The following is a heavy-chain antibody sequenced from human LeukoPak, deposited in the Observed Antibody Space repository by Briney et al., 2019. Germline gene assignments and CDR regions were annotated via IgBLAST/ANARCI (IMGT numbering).Heavy chain of an antibody. V-gene: IGHV4-39*01. D-gene: IGHD5-18*01. CDR1: GGSISSSSYH. CDR2: IYFTGST. CDR3: ARAGRIQLWLRWEYYFDY. Sequence: PSETLSLTCTVSGGSISSSSYHWAWIRQPPGKGLEWIGTIYFTGSTYDNPSLKSRVTISVDTSKNQFSLKLSSVTAADTAVYYCARAGRIQLWLRWEYYFDYWGQGTLVTVSS. J-gene: IGHJ4*02.